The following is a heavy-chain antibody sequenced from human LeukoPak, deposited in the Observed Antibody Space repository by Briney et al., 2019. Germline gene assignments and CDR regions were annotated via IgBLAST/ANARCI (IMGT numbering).Heavy chain of an antibody. CDR2: IYHSGST. D-gene: IGHD3-22*01. J-gene: IGHJ4*02. Sequence: SETLSLTCAVSGGSISSGGYSWSWIRQPPGKGLEWIGYIYHSGSTYYNPSLKSRVTISVDRSKNQFSLKLSSVTAADTAVYYCVRGSSGYYGYWGQGTLVTVSS. V-gene: IGHV4-30-2*01. CDR3: VRGSSGYYGY. CDR1: GGSISSGGYS.